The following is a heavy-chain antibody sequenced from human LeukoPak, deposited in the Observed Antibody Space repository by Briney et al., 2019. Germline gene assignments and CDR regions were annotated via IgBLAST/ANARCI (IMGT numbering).Heavy chain of an antibody. Sequence: PGGSLRLSCAASGFSFSSTWMHWVRQVPGKGLVWVSRINSDGSTIYADSVKGRFTISRDNTKNTLYLQMNSLRADDTAVYYCARVLRYCSGGNCYSGGLGYMDVWGKGTTVTISS. CDR1: GFSFSSTW. D-gene: IGHD2-15*01. J-gene: IGHJ6*03. CDR3: ARVLRYCSGGNCYSGGLGYMDV. CDR2: INSDGST. V-gene: IGHV3-74*01.